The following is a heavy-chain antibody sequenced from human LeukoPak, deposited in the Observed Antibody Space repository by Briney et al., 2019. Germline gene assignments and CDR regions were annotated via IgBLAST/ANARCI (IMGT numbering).Heavy chain of an antibody. CDR2: IYSGGST. V-gene: IGHV3-66*01. CDR1: GFTFSDYY. Sequence: SGGSLRLSCAASGFTFSDYYMSWIRQAPGKGLEWVSVIYSGGSTYYADSVKGRFTISRDNSKNTLYLQMNSLRAEDTAVYYCARTAYSSGWYFDYWGQGTLVTVSS. D-gene: IGHD6-19*01. CDR3: ARTAYSSGWYFDY. J-gene: IGHJ4*02.